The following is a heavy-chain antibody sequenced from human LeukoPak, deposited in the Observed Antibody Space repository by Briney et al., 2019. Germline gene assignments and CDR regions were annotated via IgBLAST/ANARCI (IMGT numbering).Heavy chain of an antibody. CDR3: ARSMVRIDY. CDR1: GFTFSSYA. CDR2: ISGSGDST. J-gene: IGHJ4*02. Sequence: GGSLRLSCAASGFTFSSYAMSWVRQAPGKGLEWVSSISGSGDSTYYADSVKGRFTISRDNSKNTLYLQMNSLRAEGTAVYYCARSMVRIDYWGQGTLVTVSS. V-gene: IGHV3-23*01. D-gene: IGHD3-10*01.